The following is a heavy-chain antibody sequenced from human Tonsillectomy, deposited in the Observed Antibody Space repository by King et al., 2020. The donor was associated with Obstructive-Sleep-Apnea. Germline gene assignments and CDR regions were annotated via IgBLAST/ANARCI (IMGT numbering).Heavy chain of an antibody. D-gene: IGHD3-10*01. V-gene: IGHV1-2*04. J-gene: IGHJ6*02. Sequence: QLVQSGAEVKKPGASVKVSCKASGYTFTGYYMHWVRQAPGQGLEWMGWINPNSGGTNYAQKFQGWVTMTRDTSISTAYMELSRLRSDDTAVYYCARDLMVRGVISHYYYGMDVWGQGTTVTVSS. CDR3: ARDLMVRGVISHYYYGMDV. CDR1: GYTFTGYY. CDR2: INPNSGGT.